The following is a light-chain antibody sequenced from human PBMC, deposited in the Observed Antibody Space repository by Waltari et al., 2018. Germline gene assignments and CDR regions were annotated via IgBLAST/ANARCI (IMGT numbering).Light chain of an antibody. CDR3: AAWDDSLSGWV. V-gene: IGLV1-47*01. Sequence: QSVSTQPPSASGTPGQRVTISCSGSSSNIGSNYVYWYQQLPGTAPKLLIYMNNQRPSGVPDRFSGSNAGTSASLAIGGLRSEDEADYYCAAWDDSLSGWVFGGGTKLTVL. J-gene: IGLJ3*02. CDR1: SSNIGSNY. CDR2: MNN.